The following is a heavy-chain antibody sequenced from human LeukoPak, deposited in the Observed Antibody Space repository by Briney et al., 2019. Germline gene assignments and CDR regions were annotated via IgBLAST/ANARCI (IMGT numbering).Heavy chain of an antibody. J-gene: IGHJ4*02. CDR3: ARWTDDFWSGYYEIDY. Sequence: ASVKVSCKASGYTFTSYGISWVRQAPGQGLEWMGWISAYNSNTNYAQKLQGRVTMTTDTSTSTANMELRSLRSDDAAVYYCARWTDDFWSGYYEIDYWGQGTLVTVSS. V-gene: IGHV1-18*01. CDR1: GYTFTSYG. CDR2: ISAYNSNT. D-gene: IGHD3-3*01.